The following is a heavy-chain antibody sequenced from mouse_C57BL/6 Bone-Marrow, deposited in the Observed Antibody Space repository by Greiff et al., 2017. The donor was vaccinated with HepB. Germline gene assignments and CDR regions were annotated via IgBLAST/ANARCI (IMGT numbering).Heavy chain of an antibody. V-gene: IGHV1-26*01. CDR1: GYTFTDYY. Sequence: VQLQQSGPELVKPGASVKISCKASGYTFTDYYMNWVKQSHGKSLEWIGDINPNNGGTSYNQKFKGKATLTVDKSSSTAYMELRSLTSEDSAVYYCARCYSNYVSWFAYWGQGTLVTVSA. J-gene: IGHJ3*01. D-gene: IGHD2-5*01. CDR3: ARCYSNYVSWFAY. CDR2: INPNNGGT.